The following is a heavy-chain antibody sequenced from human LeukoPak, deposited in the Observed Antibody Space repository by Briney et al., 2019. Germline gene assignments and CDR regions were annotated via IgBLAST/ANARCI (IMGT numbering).Heavy chain of an antibody. CDR3: ARDEGILAYSNYGFDY. CDR2: IKYDGREK. CDR1: GFTFSTYW. V-gene: IGHV3-7*03. J-gene: IGHJ4*02. Sequence: SGGSLRLSCAASGFTFSTYWMTWVRQAPGKGLEWVANIKYDGREKYYVDSVKGRFTISRDNARNSLYLQMNSLRAEDTAVYYCARDEGILAYSNYGFDYWGQGTLVTVSS. D-gene: IGHD4-11*01.